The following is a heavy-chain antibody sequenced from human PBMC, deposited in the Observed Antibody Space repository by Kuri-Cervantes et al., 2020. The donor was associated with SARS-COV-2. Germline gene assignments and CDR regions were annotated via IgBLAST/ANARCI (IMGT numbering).Heavy chain of an antibody. CDR3: ATDNSGWYKFDY. CDR1: GYTFTSYD. D-gene: IGHD6-19*01. V-gene: IGHV1-8*01. CDR2: MNPNSGNT. Sequence: ASVKVSCKASGYTFTSYDINWVRQATGQGLEWMGWMNPNSGNTGYAQKFQGRVTMTRNTSISTAYMELSSLRSEDTAVYYCATDNSGWYKFDYWGQGSLVTVSS. J-gene: IGHJ4*02.